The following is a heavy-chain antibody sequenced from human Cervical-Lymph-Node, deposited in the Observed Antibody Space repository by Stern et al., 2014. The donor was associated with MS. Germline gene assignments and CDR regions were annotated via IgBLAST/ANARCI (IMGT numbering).Heavy chain of an antibody. Sequence: VQLVQSGGGVVQPGRSLRLSCAASGFIFRNYAAHWVRQPPGKGLEWVAIISFDGRDKYSTDSVKGRFTVSRDNSKNRLYLEMNSLRLEDTAVYYCAKGGSGSYLDWGQGSLVTVSS. D-gene: IGHD1-26*01. CDR2: ISFDGRDK. CDR1: GFIFRNYA. CDR3: AKGGSGSYLD. V-gene: IGHV3-30*04. J-gene: IGHJ4*02.